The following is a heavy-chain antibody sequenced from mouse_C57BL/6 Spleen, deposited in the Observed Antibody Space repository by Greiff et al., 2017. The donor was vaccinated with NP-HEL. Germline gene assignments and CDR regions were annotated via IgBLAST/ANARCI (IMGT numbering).Heavy chain of an antibody. J-gene: IGHJ2*01. CDR2: IYPGDGDT. CDR1: GYAFSSSW. V-gene: IGHV1-82*01. Sequence: QVQLQQSGPELVKPGASVKISCKASGYAFSSSWMNWVKQRPGKGLEWIGRIYPGDGDTNYNGKFKGKATLTADKSSSTAYMPLSSLTSEDSAVYFCARGLPTVVAYYFDYWGQGTTLTVSS. CDR3: ARGLPTVVAYYFDY. D-gene: IGHD1-1*01.